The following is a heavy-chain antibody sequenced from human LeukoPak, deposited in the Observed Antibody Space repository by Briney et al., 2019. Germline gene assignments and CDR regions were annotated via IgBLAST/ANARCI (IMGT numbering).Heavy chain of an antibody. CDR3: ARDDFSGSYCD. V-gene: IGHV3-7*01. Sequence: GGSLRLSCAASGFTFSNNWMSWVRQAPGKGLEWVANIKGDGSEKYYVDSVKGQFTISRDNTKNSLYLQMNSLRADDTATYYCARDDFSGSYCDWGQGTLVTVSS. J-gene: IGHJ4*02. CDR2: IKGDGSEK. CDR1: GFTFSNNW. D-gene: IGHD1-26*01.